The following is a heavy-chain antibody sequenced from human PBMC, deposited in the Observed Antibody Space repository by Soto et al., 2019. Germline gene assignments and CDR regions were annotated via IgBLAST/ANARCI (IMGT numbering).Heavy chain of an antibody. CDR3: ASGYDSYYYYGMDV. V-gene: IGHV4-34*01. CDR2: INHSGST. Sequence: PSETLSLTGAVYGGSFSGYYCSWIRQPPGKGLEWIGEINHSGSTNYNPSLKSRVTISVETSKNQFSLKLSSVTAADTAVYYCASGYDSYYYYGMDVFGQRTTVTFSS. J-gene: IGHJ6*02. D-gene: IGHD5-12*01. CDR1: GGSFSGYY.